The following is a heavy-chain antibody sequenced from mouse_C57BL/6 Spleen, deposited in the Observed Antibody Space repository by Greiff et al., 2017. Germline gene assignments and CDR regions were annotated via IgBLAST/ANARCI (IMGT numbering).Heavy chain of an antibody. J-gene: IGHJ2*01. CDR2: ISSGSSTI. CDR1: GFTFSDYG. CDR3: ARTVKYYSTYFDY. V-gene: IGHV5-17*01. Sequence: EVQLVESGGGLVKPGGSLKLSCAASGFTFSDYGMHWVRQAPEKGLEWVAYISSGSSTIYYADTVKGRFTSSRDNAKNTLFLHMTSLRSEDTAMYYCARTVKYYSTYFDYWGQGTTLTVSS. D-gene: IGHD1-1*01.